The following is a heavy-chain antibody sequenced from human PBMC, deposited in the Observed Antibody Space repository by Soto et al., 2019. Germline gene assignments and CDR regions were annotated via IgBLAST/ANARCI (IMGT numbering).Heavy chain of an antibody. V-gene: IGHV3-30*18. D-gene: IGHD2-2*01. CDR2: ISYDGSNK. Sequence: QVQLVESGGGVVQPGRSLRLSCAASGFTFSSYGMHWVRQAPGKGLEWVAVISYDGSNKYYADSVKGRFTISRDNSKNTLYLQMNSLRAEDTAVYYCAKDTGDCISTSCDVLYYYGMDVWGQGTTVTVSS. CDR3: AKDTGDCISTSCDVLYYYGMDV. CDR1: GFTFSSYG. J-gene: IGHJ6*02.